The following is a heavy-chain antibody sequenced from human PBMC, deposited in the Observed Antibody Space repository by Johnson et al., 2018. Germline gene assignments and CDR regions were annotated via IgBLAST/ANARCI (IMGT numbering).Heavy chain of an antibody. Sequence: QVQLQESGPGLVKPSETLSLTCTVSGGSISSYYWSWIRQPPGKGLEWIGYIYYSGSTNYNPSLKSRVTISVDTSKNQFPLKLSPVTAADTAVYYCARKGRDYYYYMDVWGKGTTVTVSS. D-gene: IGHD1-26*01. J-gene: IGHJ6*03. CDR2: IYYSGST. CDR3: ARKGRDYYYYMDV. V-gene: IGHV4-59*01. CDR1: GGSISSYY.